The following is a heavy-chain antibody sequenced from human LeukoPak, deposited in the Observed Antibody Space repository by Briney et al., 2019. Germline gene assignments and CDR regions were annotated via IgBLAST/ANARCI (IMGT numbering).Heavy chain of an antibody. CDR1: GFPFSSYA. J-gene: IGHJ3*02. Sequence: GGSLRLSCSASGFPFSSYAMHWVRQAPGKGLEYVSAISDSGGSTYYADSVKGRFTISRDNSKNTLYLQMNSLRAEDTAVYYCLGGNAFDIWGQGTMVTVSS. CDR3: LGGNAFDI. D-gene: IGHD2-15*01. CDR2: ISDSGGST. V-gene: IGHV3-64*04.